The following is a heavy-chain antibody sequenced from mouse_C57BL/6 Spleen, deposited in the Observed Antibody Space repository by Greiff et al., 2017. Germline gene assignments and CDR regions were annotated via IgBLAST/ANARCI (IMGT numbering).Heavy chain of an antibody. D-gene: IGHD1-1*01. CDR3: AREGTVVHFDY. Sequence: EVQLQQPGPELVKPGASVKISCKASGYSFTGYYMNWVKQSPEKSLEWIGEINPSTGGTTYNQKFKAKATLTVDKSSSTAYMRLKSLTSEDSAVCYCAREGTVVHFDYWGQGTTLTVSS. CDR2: INPSTGGT. J-gene: IGHJ2*01. CDR1: GYSFTGYY. V-gene: IGHV1-42*01.